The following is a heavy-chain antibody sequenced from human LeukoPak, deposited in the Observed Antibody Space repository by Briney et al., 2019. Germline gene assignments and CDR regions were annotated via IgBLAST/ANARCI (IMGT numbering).Heavy chain of an antibody. Sequence: GGSLRLSCAASGFTFSNAWMSWVRQAPGKGLEWVGRIKSKTDGGTTDYAAPVKGRFTISRDDSKNTLYLQMNSLKTEDTAVYYCTTGYYYDSSGYHYRDFDYWGQGTLVTVSS. D-gene: IGHD3-22*01. J-gene: IGHJ4*02. V-gene: IGHV3-15*01. CDR2: IKSKTDGGTT. CDR3: TTGYYYDSSGYHYRDFDY. CDR1: GFTFSNAW.